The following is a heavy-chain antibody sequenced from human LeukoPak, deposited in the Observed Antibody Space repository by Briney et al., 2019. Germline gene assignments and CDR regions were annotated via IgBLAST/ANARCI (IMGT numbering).Heavy chain of an antibody. CDR3: ARDADWAYDAFDI. CDR2: TYYWSKWIN. CDR1: GDSVSVKSDV. D-gene: IGHD3-9*01. J-gene: IGHJ3*02. Sequence: SQTLSLTCAISGDSVSVKSDVWNWIRQSPSRGLEWLGRTYYWSKWINDYATSVKSRIIISPDTSKNQFSLHLNSVTPEDTAVYYCARDADWAYDAFDIWGQGTMVTVSS. V-gene: IGHV6-1*01.